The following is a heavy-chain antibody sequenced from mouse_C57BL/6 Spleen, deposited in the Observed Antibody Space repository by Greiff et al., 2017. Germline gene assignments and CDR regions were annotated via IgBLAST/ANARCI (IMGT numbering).Heavy chain of an antibody. D-gene: IGHD1-1*01. V-gene: IGHV1-76*01. J-gene: IGHJ1*03. CDR2: IYPGSGNT. CDR1: GYTFTDYY. Sequence: QVQLQQSGAELVRPGASVKLSCKASGYTFTDYYINWVKQRPGQGLEWIARIYPGSGNTYYNEKFKGKATLTAEKSSSTAYMQLSSLTSEDSAVYFCAYYYGSSWYFDVWGTGTTVTVSS. CDR3: AYYYGSSWYFDV.